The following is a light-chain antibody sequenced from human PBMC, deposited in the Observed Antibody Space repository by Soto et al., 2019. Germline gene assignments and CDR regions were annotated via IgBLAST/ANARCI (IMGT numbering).Light chain of an antibody. CDR3: SSYTSKSSLI. J-gene: IGLJ2*01. Sequence: QSALTQPASVSGSPGQTITISCAGTMRDVGAYNLVSWYQQHPRRAPQLIIYEVRNRPSGISFRFSGSKSGNTASLTISGLQAEDEADYYCSSYTSKSSLIFGGGTKLTVL. CDR2: EVR. V-gene: IGLV2-14*01. CDR1: MRDVGAYNL.